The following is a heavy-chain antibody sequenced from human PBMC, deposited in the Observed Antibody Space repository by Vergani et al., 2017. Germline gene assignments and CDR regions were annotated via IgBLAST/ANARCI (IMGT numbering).Heavy chain of an antibody. CDR1: GFTFSSYG. V-gene: IGHV3-30*03. J-gene: IGHJ6*02. CDR2: ISYDGSNK. CDR3: ARAQVATTMYYYYYGMDV. D-gene: IGHD5-12*01. Sequence: QVQLVESGGGVVQPGRSLRLSCAAPGFTFSSYGMHWVRQAPGKGLEGVAVISYDGSNKYYAESVKGRFTSSRDNSKNTLYLQMNSLRAEDTAVYYCARAQVATTMYYYYYGMDVWGQGSTVTVSS.